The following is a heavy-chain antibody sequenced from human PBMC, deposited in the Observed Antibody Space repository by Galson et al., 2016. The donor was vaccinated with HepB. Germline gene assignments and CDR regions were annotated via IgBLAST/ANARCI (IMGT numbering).Heavy chain of an antibody. Sequence: HWVRQAPGKGLEWVALISSDGNHKYYTDSVRGRFTISRDNSKNTLYLQMNSLRAEDTAVYYCAKSVTVFGVVLTPSDYWGQGTLVTVSS. CDR3: AKSVTVFGVVLTPSDY. CDR2: ISSDGNHK. J-gene: IGHJ4*02. V-gene: IGHV3-30*14. D-gene: IGHD3-3*01.